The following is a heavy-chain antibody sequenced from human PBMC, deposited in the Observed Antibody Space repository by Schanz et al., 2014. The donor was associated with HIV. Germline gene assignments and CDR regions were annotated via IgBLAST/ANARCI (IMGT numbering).Heavy chain of an antibody. CDR3: ARGAGPYYYYYGMDV. CDR2: IWNDGSNK. V-gene: IGHV3-33*01. Sequence: QVQLVESGGGVVQPGTSLRLSCAASGVPFRNYGMHWVRQAPGKGLEWVAVIWNDGSNKYYADSVKGRFTISRDNSKKTLYLQMNSLRAEDTAVYYCARGAGPYYYYYGMDVWGQGTTVTVSS. CDR1: GVPFRNYG. J-gene: IGHJ6*02.